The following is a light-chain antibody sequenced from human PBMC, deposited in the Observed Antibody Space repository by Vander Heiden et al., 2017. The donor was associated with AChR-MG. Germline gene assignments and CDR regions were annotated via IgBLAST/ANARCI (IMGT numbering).Light chain of an antibody. Sequence: QSALTQPRSVSGSPGQSVTLSCTASIRAVGDYFYVSWYQPRPGKRPKPTLYDVRQRPSGVPDRFSGSGSGSTAALTISGLQADDESDYYGCSYAPTDRLFGGGTKLTVL. CDR1: IRAVGDYFY. CDR2: DVR. J-gene: IGLJ2*01. CDR3: CSYAPTDRL. V-gene: IGLV2-11*01.